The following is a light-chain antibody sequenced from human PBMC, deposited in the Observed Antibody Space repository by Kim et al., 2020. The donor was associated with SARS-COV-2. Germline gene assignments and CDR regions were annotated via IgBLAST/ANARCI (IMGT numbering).Light chain of an antibody. V-gene: IGKV3-11*01. CDR3: QQRSNWT. J-gene: IGKJ1*01. CDR1: QSVSSY. Sequence: LALSPGERATLSCRASQSVSSYLAWYQQKPGQAPRLLIYDASNRATGIPARFSGSGSGTDFTLTISSLEPEDFAVYYCQQRSNWTFGQGTKVDIK. CDR2: DAS.